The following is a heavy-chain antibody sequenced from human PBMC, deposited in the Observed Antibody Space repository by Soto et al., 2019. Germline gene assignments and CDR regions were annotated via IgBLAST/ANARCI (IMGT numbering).Heavy chain of an antibody. Sequence: GGSLRLSCAASGFTFSSYSMNWVRQAPGKGMEWVSSISSSSSYIYNKDSVKGRFTISRENAKKSLYLQINSLRAEDTAVYYCARSRHGYDGSMQFDYWGQGTLVTVSS. CDR3: ARSRHGYDGSMQFDY. V-gene: IGHV3-21*01. D-gene: IGHD3-3*01. CDR2: ISSSSSYI. J-gene: IGHJ4*02. CDR1: GFTFSSYS.